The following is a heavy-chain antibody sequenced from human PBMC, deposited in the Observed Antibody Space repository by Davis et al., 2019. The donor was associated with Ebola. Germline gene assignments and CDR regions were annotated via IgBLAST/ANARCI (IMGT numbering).Heavy chain of an antibody. D-gene: IGHD3-22*01. CDR1: GFTFSSYA. CDR2: ISGSGGST. Sequence: PGGSLRLSCAASGFTFSSYAMSWVRQAPGKGLEWVSAISGSGGSTYYADSVKGRFTISRDNSKNTLYLQMNSLRAEDTAVYYCAKDRSFRGPYDSSGYGFWGQGTLVTVSS. CDR3: AKDRSFRGPYDSSGYGF. V-gene: IGHV3-23*01. J-gene: IGHJ4*02.